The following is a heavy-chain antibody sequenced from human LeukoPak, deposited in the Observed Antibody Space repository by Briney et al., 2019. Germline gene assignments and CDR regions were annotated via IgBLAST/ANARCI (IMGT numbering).Heavy chain of an antibody. Sequence: KSGGSLRLSCAASGFIFSSYSFNWVRQAPGKGLEWVSSISGRGDYIFYADSLKGRFTISRDNAKNSLYLQMNSLRAEDTAVYYCARETYYDTGGLDYWGQGTLVTVSS. J-gene: IGHJ4*02. CDR3: ARETYYDTGGLDY. V-gene: IGHV3-21*01. CDR1: GFIFSSYS. CDR2: ISGRGDYI. D-gene: IGHD3-22*01.